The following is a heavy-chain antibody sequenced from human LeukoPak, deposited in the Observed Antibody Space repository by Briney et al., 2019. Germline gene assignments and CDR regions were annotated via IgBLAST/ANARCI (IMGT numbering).Heavy chain of an antibody. V-gene: IGHV3-23*01. CDR1: GFSLSSYA. CDR3: ANVEMATMAH. D-gene: IGHD5-24*01. CDR2: ISSTDAGT. Sequence: PGGSLRLSCAASGFSLSSYAMSWVRQAPGKGLEWVSAISSTDAGTYHADSVRGRFTISRDNSKNTLYLQMNSLRAEDTAVYYCANVEMATMAHWGQGTLVTVSS. J-gene: IGHJ4*02.